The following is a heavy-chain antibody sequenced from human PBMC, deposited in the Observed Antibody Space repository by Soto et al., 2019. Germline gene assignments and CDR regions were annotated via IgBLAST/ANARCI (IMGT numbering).Heavy chain of an antibody. CDR2: ISASGRYI. Sequence: EVQLVESGGGLVQPGGSLRLSCTASGFTFTNYNMTWVRQAPGKGLEWVSSISASGRYIFYADSVKGRFTISRGNAQNSLFLQMNSLRADDTAVYYCARGDDYGDYAVIPYYMDVWGKGTTVTVSS. D-gene: IGHD4-17*01. CDR1: GFTFTNYN. CDR3: ARGDDYGDYAVIPYYMDV. J-gene: IGHJ6*03. V-gene: IGHV3-21*01.